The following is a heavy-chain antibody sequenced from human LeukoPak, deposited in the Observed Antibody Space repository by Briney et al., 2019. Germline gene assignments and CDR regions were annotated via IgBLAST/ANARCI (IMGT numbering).Heavy chain of an antibody. J-gene: IGHJ6*03. V-gene: IGHV1-69*05. CDR3: ARTRITIFGVTNYYMDV. Sequence: WASVKVSCKASGGTFSSYAISWVRQAPGQGLEWMGGIIPIFGTANYAQKFQGRVTITTDESTSTAYMELSSLRSEDTAVYYCARTRITIFGVTNYYMDVWGKGTTVTVSS. D-gene: IGHD3-3*01. CDR2: IIPIFGTA. CDR1: GGTFSSYA.